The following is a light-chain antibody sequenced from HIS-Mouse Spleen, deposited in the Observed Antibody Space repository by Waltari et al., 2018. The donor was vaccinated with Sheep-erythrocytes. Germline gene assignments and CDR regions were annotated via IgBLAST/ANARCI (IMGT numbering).Light chain of an antibody. J-gene: IGLJ3*02. CDR3: QAWDSSTAWV. CDR2: QDS. V-gene: IGLV3-1*01. Sequence: SYELTQPPSVSVSPGQTASIPCPRGNLGDKYASWYQQKPGHSPVLVIYQDSKRPSGIPERFSGSNSGNTATLTISGTQAMDEADYYCQAWDSSTAWVFGGGTKLTVL. CDR1: NLGDKY.